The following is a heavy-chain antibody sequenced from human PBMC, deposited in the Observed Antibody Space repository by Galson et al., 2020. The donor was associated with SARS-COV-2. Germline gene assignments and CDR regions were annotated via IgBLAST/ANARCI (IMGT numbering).Heavy chain of an antibody. CDR2: IYWNDEE. V-gene: IGHV2-5*01. J-gene: IGHJ4*02. CDR3: AHEHFCVGGNCPLDY. CDR1: GFSLSTRGVG. Sequence: VSGPTLVKPTQTLTLTCTFSGFSLSTRGVGVGWIRQPPGKALEWLALIYWNDEERYSPSLRSRLTITKDTSKNQVVLTMTNMDPVDTATYYCAHEHFCVGGNCPLDYWGQGTLVTVSS. D-gene: IGHD2-15*01.